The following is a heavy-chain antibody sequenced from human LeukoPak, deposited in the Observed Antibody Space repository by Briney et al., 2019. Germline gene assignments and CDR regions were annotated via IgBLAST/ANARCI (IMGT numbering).Heavy chain of an antibody. Sequence: GGSLRLSCAASGFTFSSYDMHWVRQATGKGLEWVSGIGTAGDPYYAGSVKGRFTISRENVKNSLYLQMNSPRVGDTAVYYCARGFRGYSAYEFFDYWGQGTLVTVSS. J-gene: IGHJ4*02. V-gene: IGHV3-13*05. CDR3: ARGFRGYSAYEFFDY. CDR2: IGTAGDP. D-gene: IGHD5-12*01. CDR1: GFTFSSYD.